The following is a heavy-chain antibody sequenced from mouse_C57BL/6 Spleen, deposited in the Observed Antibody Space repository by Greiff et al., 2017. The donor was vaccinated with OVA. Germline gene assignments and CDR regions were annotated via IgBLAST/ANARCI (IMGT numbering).Heavy chain of an antibody. D-gene: IGHD1-1*01. J-gene: IGHJ4*01. CDR1: GYAFSSSW. CDR2: IYPGDGDT. CDR3: ARDYGGSYSAMDD. Sequence: QVQLQQSGPELVKPGASVKISCKASGYAFSSSWMNWVKQRPGKGLEWIGRIYPGDGDTNYNGKFKGKATLTADKSSSTAYMQLSSLTSEDSAVYCCARDYGGSYSAMDDWGKGTSVTVSS. V-gene: IGHV1-82*01.